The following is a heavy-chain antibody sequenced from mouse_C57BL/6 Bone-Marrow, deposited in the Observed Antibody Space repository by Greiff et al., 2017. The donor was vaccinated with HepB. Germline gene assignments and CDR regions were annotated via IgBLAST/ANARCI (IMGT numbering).Heavy chain of an antibody. CDR1: GYTFTDYN. D-gene: IGHD1-1*01. CDR2: INPNNGGT. J-gene: IGHJ3*01. Sequence: VQLQQSGPELVKPGASVKIPCKASGYTFTDYNMDWVKQSHGKSLEWIGDINPNNGGTIYNQKFKGKATLTVDKSSSTAYMELRSLTSEDTAVYYCARKIYYYGSSYEAWFAYWGQGTLVTVSA. CDR3: ARKIYYYGSSYEAWFAY. V-gene: IGHV1-18*01.